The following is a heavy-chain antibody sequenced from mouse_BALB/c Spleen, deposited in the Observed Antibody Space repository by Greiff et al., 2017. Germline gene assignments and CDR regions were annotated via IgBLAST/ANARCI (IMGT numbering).Heavy chain of an antibody. Sequence: VQLQQSGPGLVAPSQSLSITCTVSGFSLTSYGVHWVRQPPGKGLEWLGVIWAGGSTNYNSALMSRLSISKDNSKSQVFLKMNSLQTDDTAMYYCARRSTMITTGFAYWGQGTLVTVSA. V-gene: IGHV2-9*02. CDR1: GFSLTSYG. CDR2: IWAGGST. CDR3: ARRSTMITTGFAY. D-gene: IGHD2-4*01. J-gene: IGHJ3*01.